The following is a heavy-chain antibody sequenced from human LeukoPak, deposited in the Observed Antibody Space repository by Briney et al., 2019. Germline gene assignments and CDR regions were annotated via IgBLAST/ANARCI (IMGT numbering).Heavy chain of an antibody. J-gene: IGHJ4*02. CDR2: INHSGST. V-gene: IGHV4-34*01. Sequence: SETLSLTCTVSGGSISSYYWSWIRQPPGKGLEWIGEINHSGSTNYNPSLKSRVTISVDTSKNQFSLKLSSVTAADTAVYYCARGRKDDYVWGSYRYTPRYYFDYWGQGTLVTVSS. D-gene: IGHD3-16*02. CDR1: GGSISSYY. CDR3: ARGRKDDYVWGSYRYTPRYYFDY.